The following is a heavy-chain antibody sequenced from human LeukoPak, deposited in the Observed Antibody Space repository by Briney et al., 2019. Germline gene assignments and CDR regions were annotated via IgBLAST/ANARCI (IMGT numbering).Heavy chain of an antibody. J-gene: IGHJ4*02. CDR2: ISYDGSNK. V-gene: IGHV3-30*04. CDR1: GFPFSVYS. Sequence: PGGSLRLSCAASGFPFSVYSMTWVRQAPGKGLEWVAVISYDGSNKYYADSVKGRFTISRDNSKNTLCLQMNSLRAEDTAVYYCATAGNYRFDYWGQGTLVTVSS. CDR3: ATAGNYRFDY. D-gene: IGHD1-7*01.